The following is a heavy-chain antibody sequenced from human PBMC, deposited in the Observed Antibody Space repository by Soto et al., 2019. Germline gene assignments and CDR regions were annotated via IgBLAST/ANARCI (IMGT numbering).Heavy chain of an antibody. Sequence: QVQLQESGQGLVKPSETLSLTCTVSGGSISSYYWSWIRQPPGKGLEWIGYIYYSGSTNYNPSLKSRVTLSVDTSKNQFSLKLSSVTAADTAVYYCARYIAAAAAFDPWGQGTLVTVSS. J-gene: IGHJ5*02. CDR1: GGSISSYY. CDR2: IYYSGST. D-gene: IGHD6-13*01. V-gene: IGHV4-59*01. CDR3: ARYIAAAAAFDP.